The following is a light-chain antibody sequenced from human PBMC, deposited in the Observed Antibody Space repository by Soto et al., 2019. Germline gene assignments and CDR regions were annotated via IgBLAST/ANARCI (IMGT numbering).Light chain of an antibody. J-gene: IGLJ1*01. V-gene: IGLV2-23*01. CDR2: EGI. CDR3: CSYAGLYV. CDR1: SGDVGSYTL. Sequence: QSALTQPASVSGSPGQSITISCTGTSGDVGSYTLVSWYQHHPGKVPKLIIYEGIKRPSGVSDRFSGSPSGNTASLTISGLQAEDEADYYCCSYAGLYVFGTATKLTVL.